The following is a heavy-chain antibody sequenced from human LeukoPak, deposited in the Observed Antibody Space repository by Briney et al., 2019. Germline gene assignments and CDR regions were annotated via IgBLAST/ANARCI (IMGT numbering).Heavy chain of an antibody. J-gene: IGHJ3*02. CDR3: ARAGATDAFDI. V-gene: IGHV3-53*01. CDR2: IYSGGST. D-gene: IGHD1-26*01. Sequence: GGSLRLSCAASRFTVSSNYMSWVRQAPGKGLEWVSVIYSGGSTYYADSVKGRFTISRDNSKNALYLQMNSLRAEDTAVYYCARAGATDAFDIWGQGTMVTVSS. CDR1: RFTVSSNY.